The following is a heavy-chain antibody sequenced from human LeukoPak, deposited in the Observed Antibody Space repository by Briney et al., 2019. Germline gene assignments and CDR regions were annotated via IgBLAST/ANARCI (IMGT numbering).Heavy chain of an antibody. CDR1: GYTFTSYG. Sequence: ASVKVSCKASGYTFTSYGISWVRQAPGQGLEWMGWISAYNGNTNYAQKLQGRVTMTADTSTSTAYMELRSLRSDDTAVYYCARGPEDIVVVVAAIGSPLDHWGQGTQVTVSS. J-gene: IGHJ5*02. V-gene: IGHV1-18*01. D-gene: IGHD2-15*01. CDR2: ISAYNGNT. CDR3: ARGPEDIVVVVAAIGSPLDH.